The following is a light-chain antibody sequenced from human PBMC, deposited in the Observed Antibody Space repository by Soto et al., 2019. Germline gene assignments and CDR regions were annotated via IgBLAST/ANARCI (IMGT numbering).Light chain of an antibody. CDR2: WGS. J-gene: IGKJ1*01. Sequence: IVMTQSPLSLPVTPGEPASLSCRSSQSLLHSNGKNYLDWYVQKPGQSPQLLIYWGSSRASGVPDRFSGSGSGTDLTLKISRVEAEDVGVYYCMQALQSPWTFGQGTKVEI. CDR1: QSLLHSNGKNY. CDR3: MQALQSPWT. V-gene: IGKV2-28*01.